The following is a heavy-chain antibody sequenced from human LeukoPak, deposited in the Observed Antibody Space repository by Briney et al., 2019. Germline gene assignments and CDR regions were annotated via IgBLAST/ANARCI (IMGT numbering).Heavy chain of an antibody. Sequence: PSETLSLTCTVSGGSINSYYWSWIRQPPGKGLEWIGYIYYNGSTNYNASLKSRVTISIDTSNDKFSLKLTSLTAADTAVYYCVSHLSAGRPAFDIWDQGTMVTVSS. CDR3: VSHLSAGRPAFDI. J-gene: IGHJ3*02. CDR2: IYYNGST. V-gene: IGHV4-59*08. CDR1: GGSINSYY. D-gene: IGHD2-15*01.